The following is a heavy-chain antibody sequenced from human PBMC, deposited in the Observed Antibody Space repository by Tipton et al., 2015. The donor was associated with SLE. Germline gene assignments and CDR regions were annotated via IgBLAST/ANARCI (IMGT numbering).Heavy chain of an antibody. CDR2: IFPGDSDT. V-gene: IGHV5-51*03. Sequence: QLVQSGAEVRKPGESLKISCKTSGYSFPTHWIGWVRQVPGKGLEWMGIIFPGDSDTRYSPSFQGQVTISVDRSINTAYLKWSALRTSGAAMYYCTSSYYVSGCDSWGQGTLATVSS. J-gene: IGHJ4*02. CDR1: GYSFPTHW. CDR3: TSSYYVSGCDS. D-gene: IGHD3-10*01.